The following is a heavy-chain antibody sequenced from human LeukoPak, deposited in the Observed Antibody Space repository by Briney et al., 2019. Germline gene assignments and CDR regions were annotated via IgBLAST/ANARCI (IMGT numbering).Heavy chain of an antibody. V-gene: IGHV4-59*08. Sequence: PSETLSLTCTVSGXSISSAYWTWIRQPPGKGREWIASVFYSGSTDYNPSLKSRVTMSVDTSKNQFSLRLSSVTAADTAVYYCARHGSGWRFDYWGQGTLVTVSS. CDR3: ARHGSGWRFDY. D-gene: IGHD6-19*01. J-gene: IGHJ4*02. CDR2: VFYSGST. CDR1: GXSISSAY.